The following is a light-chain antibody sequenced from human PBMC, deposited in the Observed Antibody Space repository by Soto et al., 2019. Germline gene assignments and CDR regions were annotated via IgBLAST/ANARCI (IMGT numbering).Light chain of an antibody. CDR1: QSVSTD. Sequence: EIVMTQSPATLSVSPGERATLSCRASQSVSTDLAWYQHKPGQAPRLLIYGASARATGIPSRFSGSGSGTDFTLTISSLQSEDFAVYYCKQYNKCPPITFGPGTKVDIK. J-gene: IGKJ3*01. V-gene: IGKV3-15*01. CDR2: GAS. CDR3: KQYNKCPPIT.